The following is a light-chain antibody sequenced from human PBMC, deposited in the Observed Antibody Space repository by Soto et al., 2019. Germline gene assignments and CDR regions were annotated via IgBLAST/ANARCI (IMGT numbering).Light chain of an antibody. CDR3: QQYGGSRWT. CDR1: QSVSSTY. Sequence: EIVLTQSPGTLSLSPGERATLSCRASQSVSSTYLAWYQQTPGQPPRLLIYGASNRATGIPDWFSGSGSGTDFTLTISRLEPEDFAVYYCQQYGGSRWTFGQGTRVDI. V-gene: IGKV3-20*01. J-gene: IGKJ1*01. CDR2: GAS.